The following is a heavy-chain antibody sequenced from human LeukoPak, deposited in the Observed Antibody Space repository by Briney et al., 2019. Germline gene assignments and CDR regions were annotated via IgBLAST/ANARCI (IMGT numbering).Heavy chain of an antibody. J-gene: IGHJ4*02. CDR2: INRDGSRT. V-gene: IGHV3-74*01. CDR3: ARGGSDTAMAHDY. CDR1: GFTFSNHW. Sequence: GGSLRLSCAASGFTFSNHWMHWVRQAPGKGLIWVSSINRDGSRTDYAESVKGRFTISRDDAKNTLYLQVNSLRAEDTAVYFCARGGSDTAMAHDYWGQGTLVTVSS. D-gene: IGHD5-18*01.